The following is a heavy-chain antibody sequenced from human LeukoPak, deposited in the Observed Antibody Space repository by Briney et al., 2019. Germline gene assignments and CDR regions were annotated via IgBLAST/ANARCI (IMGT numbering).Heavy chain of an antibody. Sequence: NPSETLSLTCTVSGGSISIYYWSWIRQPPGKGLEWIGYIYYSGSTNYNPSLKSRVTISVDTSKNQFSLKLSSVTAADTAVYYCARHYYFDYWGQGTLVTVSS. CDR2: IYYSGST. CDR1: GGSISIYY. CDR3: ARHYYFDY. V-gene: IGHV4-59*08. J-gene: IGHJ4*02.